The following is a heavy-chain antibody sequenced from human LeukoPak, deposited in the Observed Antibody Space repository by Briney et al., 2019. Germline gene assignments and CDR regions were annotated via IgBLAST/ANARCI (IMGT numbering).Heavy chain of an antibody. J-gene: IGHJ5*02. CDR1: GGSISSHY. D-gene: IGHD3-10*01. CDR3: ATGLWFGELLYH. CDR2: IYYSGST. V-gene: IGHV4-59*11. Sequence: SETLSLTCTVSGGSISSHYWSWIRQPPGKGLEWIGYIYYSGSTNYNPSLKSRVTISVDTSKNQFSLKLSSVTAADTAVYYCATGLWFGELLYHWGQGTLVTVSS.